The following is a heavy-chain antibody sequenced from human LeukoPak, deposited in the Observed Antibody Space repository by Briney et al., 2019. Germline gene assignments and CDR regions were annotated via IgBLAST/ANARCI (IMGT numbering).Heavy chain of an antibody. CDR3: ARVPGVYCSSTSCPYYYYYYMDV. CDR2: IYYSGST. CDR1: GGSISSYY. V-gene: IGHV4-59*08. Sequence: SETLSLTCTVSGGSISSYYWSWIRQPPGKGLEWIGYIYYSGSTNYNPSLKSRVTISVDTSKNQFSLKLSSVTAADTAVYYCARVPGVYCSSTSCPYYYYYYMDVWGKGTTVTVSS. D-gene: IGHD2-2*01. J-gene: IGHJ6*03.